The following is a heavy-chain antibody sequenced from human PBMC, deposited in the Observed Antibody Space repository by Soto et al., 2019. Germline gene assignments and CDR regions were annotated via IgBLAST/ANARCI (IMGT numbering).Heavy chain of an antibody. D-gene: IGHD1-26*01. CDR3: VRLIGNSWLDF. Sequence: SQTLSLTCAISGDSVSRSSVTWNWIRQSPSRGLEWLGRTYYRSKWYNDYAESVKSRITINPDTSKNQFSLHLNSVTPEDTAVYYCVRLIGNSWLDFWGQGTLVTVSS. V-gene: IGHV6-1*01. CDR1: GDSVSRSSVT. J-gene: IGHJ5*01. CDR2: TYYRSKWYN.